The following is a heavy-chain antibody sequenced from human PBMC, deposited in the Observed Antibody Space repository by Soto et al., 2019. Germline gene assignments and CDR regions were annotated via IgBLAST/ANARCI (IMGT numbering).Heavy chain of an antibody. Sequence: VGSLRLSCEASCFTFSSYAMSWVRQAPGKGLEWVSTIHNNGGTTYYADSVKGRFTISRDNARNSVYLQMNSLRAEDTAVYYCARVRPGNYRDYWGQGTLVTVSS. CDR2: IHNNGGTT. J-gene: IGHJ4*02. D-gene: IGHD3-10*01. CDR3: ARVRPGNYRDY. CDR1: CFTFSSYA. V-gene: IGHV3-23*01.